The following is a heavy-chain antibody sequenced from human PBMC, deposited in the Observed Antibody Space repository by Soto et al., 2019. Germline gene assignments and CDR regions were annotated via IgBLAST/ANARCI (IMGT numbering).Heavy chain of an antibody. D-gene: IGHD4-4*01. CDR3: ARGLSTAPIDY. CDR1: GGSFSGYY. Sequence: SETLSLTCAVYGGSFSGYYWSWIRQPPGKGLEWIGEINHSGSTNYNPSLKSRVTISVDTSKNQFSLKLSSVTAADTAVYYCARGLSTAPIDYWGQGTLVTVSS. V-gene: IGHV4-34*01. CDR2: INHSGST. J-gene: IGHJ4*02.